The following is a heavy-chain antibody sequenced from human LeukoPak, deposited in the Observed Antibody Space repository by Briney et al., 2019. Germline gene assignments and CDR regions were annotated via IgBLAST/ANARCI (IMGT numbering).Heavy chain of an antibody. CDR3: ARAYYGSGSYYPGGY. J-gene: IGHJ4*02. CDR2: INAGNGNT. Sequence: GASVKVSCKASGYTFTSYAMRWVRQAPGQRLEWMGWINAGNGNTKYSQKFQGRVTITRDTSASTAYMELSSLRSEDTAVYYCARAYYGSGSYYPGGYWGQGTLVTVSS. V-gene: IGHV1-3*01. D-gene: IGHD3-10*01. CDR1: GYTFTSYA.